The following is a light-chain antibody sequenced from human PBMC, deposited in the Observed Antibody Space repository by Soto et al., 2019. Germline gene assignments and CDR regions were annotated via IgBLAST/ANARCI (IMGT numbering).Light chain of an antibody. CDR3: NSYISNNIPYV. V-gene: IGLV2-14*01. Sequence: QSALTQPASVSGSPGQSITISCTGTSSDVGRYNDVSWYQQHPGKAPKLMIYEVSNRPSGVSNRFSGSKSGNTASLTISGLQAEDEADYYCNSYISNNIPYVFGTGTKLTVL. J-gene: IGLJ1*01. CDR2: EVS. CDR1: SSDVGRYND.